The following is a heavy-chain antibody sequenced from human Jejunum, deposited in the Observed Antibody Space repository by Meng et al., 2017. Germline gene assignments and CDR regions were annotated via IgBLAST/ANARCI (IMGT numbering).Heavy chain of an antibody. V-gene: IGHV3-72*01. Sequence: EGQLVESGGGLVQPGGSPRLSCAASGFTFSDYYMDWVRQAPGKGLEWVARIRNKANSFTTEYAASVKGRFTISRDESKNSLYLQMNSLTTEDTAIYYCTRAPGDGYFDSWGQGALVTVSS. CDR3: TRAPGDGYFDS. CDR2: IRNKANSFTT. D-gene: IGHD5-24*01. CDR1: GFTFSDYY. J-gene: IGHJ4*02.